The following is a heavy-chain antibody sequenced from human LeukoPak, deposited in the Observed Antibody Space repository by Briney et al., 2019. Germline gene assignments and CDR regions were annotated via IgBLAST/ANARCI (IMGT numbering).Heavy chain of an antibody. CDR2: INHSGST. J-gene: IGHJ4*02. CDR1: GGSFSGYY. D-gene: IGHD6-13*01. Sequence: KTSETLSLTCAVYGGSFSGYYWSWIRQPPGKGLEWIGEINHSGSTNYNPSLKSRVTISVDTSKNQFSLKLSPVTAADTAVYYCARLLFGSSSWPYYFDYWGQGTLVTVSS. CDR3: ARLLFGSSSWPYYFDY. V-gene: IGHV4-34*01.